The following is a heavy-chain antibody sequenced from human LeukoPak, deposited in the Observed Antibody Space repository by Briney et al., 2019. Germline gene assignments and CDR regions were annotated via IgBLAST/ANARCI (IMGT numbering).Heavy chain of an antibody. J-gene: IGHJ4*02. D-gene: IGHD6-13*01. CDR3: ANSYSSSWYFDY. CDR1: GFTFSSYG. Sequence: GGSPRLSCAASGFTFSSYGMHWVRQAPGKGLEWVAVISYDGSNKYYADSVKGRFTISRDNSKNTLYLQMNSLRAEDTAVYYCANSYSSSWYFDYWGQGTLVTVSS. CDR2: ISYDGSNK. V-gene: IGHV3-30*18.